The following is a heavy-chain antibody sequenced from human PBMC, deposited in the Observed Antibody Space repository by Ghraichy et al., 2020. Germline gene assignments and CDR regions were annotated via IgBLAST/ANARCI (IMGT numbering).Heavy chain of an antibody. D-gene: IGHD2-8*01. Sequence: GVLRLSCVASGFTFSDYYMRWIRQAPGKGLEWVSYISSSGSTTYYADFVKGRFTISRDNAKNSLYLQMNSLRAEDTAVYYCASDPSLGYCINGVCYGPSYYYYGMDVWGQGTTVTVSS. CDR1: GFTFSDYY. CDR2: ISSSGSTT. CDR3: ASDPSLGYCINGVCYGPSYYYYGMDV. V-gene: IGHV3-11*01. J-gene: IGHJ6*02.